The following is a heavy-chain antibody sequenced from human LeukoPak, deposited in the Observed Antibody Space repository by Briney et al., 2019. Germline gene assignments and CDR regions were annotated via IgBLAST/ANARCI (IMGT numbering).Heavy chain of an antibody. CDR3: ASSGNYRIYYFDY. CDR2: IYSGGST. CDR1: GFTFSSYG. Sequence: GRSLRLSCAASGFTFSSYGMHWVRQAPGKGLEWVSLIYSGGSTYYADSVKGRFTISRDNSKNTLYLQMNSLRAEDTAVYYCASSGNYRIYYFDYWGQGTLVTVSS. D-gene: IGHD1-26*01. V-gene: IGHV3-66*01. J-gene: IGHJ4*02.